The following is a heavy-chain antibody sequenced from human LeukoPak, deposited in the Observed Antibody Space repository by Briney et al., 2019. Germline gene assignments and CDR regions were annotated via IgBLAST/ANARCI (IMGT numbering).Heavy chain of an antibody. CDR2: IYYSGST. CDR1: GGSISSYY. Sequence: SETLSLTCTVSGGSISSYYWSWIRQPPGKGLEWIGYIYYSGSTNYNPSLKSRVTISVDTSKNQFSLKLSSVTAADTAVYYCARSDYYYGSGSYDYWGQGTPVTVSS. D-gene: IGHD3-10*01. CDR3: ARSDYYYGSGSYDY. J-gene: IGHJ4*02. V-gene: IGHV4-59*01.